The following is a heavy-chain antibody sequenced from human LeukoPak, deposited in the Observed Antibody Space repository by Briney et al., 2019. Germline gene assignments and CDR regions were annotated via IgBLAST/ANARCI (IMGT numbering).Heavy chain of an antibody. CDR1: GYTFTSYG. CDR3: ARDDLLGIAVAGGFDP. CDR2: ISAYNGNT. J-gene: IGHJ5*02. D-gene: IGHD6-19*01. Sequence: GASVKVSCKASGYTFTSYGISWVRQAPGQGLEWMGWISAYNGNTNYAQKPQGRVTMTTDTSTSTAYMELRSLRSDDTAVYYCARDDLLGIAVAGGFDPWGQGTLVTVSS. V-gene: IGHV1-18*01.